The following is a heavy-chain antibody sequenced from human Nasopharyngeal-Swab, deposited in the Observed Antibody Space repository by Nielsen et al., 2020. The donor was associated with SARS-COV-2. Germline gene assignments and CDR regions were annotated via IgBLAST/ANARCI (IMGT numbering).Heavy chain of an antibody. D-gene: IGHD6-19*01. CDR3: AKDRSSSGLDY. Sequence: GESLKISCAASGFTFNSYAMGWVRQAPGKGLEWVSAISGSGGSIYYADSVKGRFTISRDNSKNTLYLQMNSLRAEDTAVYYCAKDRSSSGLDYWGQGTLVTVSS. J-gene: IGHJ4*02. CDR2: ISGSGGSI. V-gene: IGHV3-23*01. CDR1: GFTFNSYA.